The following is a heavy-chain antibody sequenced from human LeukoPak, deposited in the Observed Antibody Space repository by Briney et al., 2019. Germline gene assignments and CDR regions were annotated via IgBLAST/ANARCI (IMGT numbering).Heavy chain of an antibody. CDR1: GYTFTSYA. J-gene: IGHJ4*02. Sequence: ASVKVSCKASGYTFTSYAMNWVRQAPGQGLEWMGIINPSGGSTSYAQKFQGRVTMTRDTSTSTVYMELSSLRSEDTAVYYCARPGGSYDVSFGYWGQGTLVTVSS. D-gene: IGHD1-26*01. CDR3: ARPGGSYDVSFGY. V-gene: IGHV1-46*01. CDR2: INPSGGST.